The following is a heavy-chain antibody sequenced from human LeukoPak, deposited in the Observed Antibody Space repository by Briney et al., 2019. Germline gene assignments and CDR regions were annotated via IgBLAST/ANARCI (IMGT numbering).Heavy chain of an antibody. D-gene: IGHD4-17*01. Sequence: ASVKVSCKASGYTFTSYGISWVRQAPGQGLEWMGWISAYNGNTNYARKLQGRVTMTTDTSTSTAYMELRSLRSDDTAVYYCAAHRYGDLKFAYWGQGTLVPSPQ. CDR3: AAHRYGDLKFAY. J-gene: IGHJ4*02. CDR2: ISAYNGNT. CDR1: GYTFTSYG. V-gene: IGHV1-18*01.